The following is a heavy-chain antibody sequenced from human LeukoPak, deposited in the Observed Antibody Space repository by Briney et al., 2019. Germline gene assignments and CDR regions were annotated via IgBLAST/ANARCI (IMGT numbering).Heavy chain of an antibody. D-gene: IGHD2-15*01. CDR3: ARGSIVVVVGMDY. CDR1: GGSISSYY. V-gene: IGHV4-59*01. J-gene: IGHJ4*02. CDR2: IYYSGST. Sequence: PSETLSLTCTVSGGSISSYYWSWIRQPPGKGLEWIGYIYYSGSTNYNPSLKSRVTISVDTSKNQFSLKLSSVTAADTAVYYCARGSIVVVVGMDYWGQGTLVTVSS.